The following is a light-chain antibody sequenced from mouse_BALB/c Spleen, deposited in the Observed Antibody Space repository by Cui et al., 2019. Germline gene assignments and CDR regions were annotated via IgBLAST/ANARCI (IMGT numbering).Light chain of an antibody. CDR2: STS. V-gene: IGKV4-80*01. CDR3: HQWSSCPWT. J-gene: IGKJ1*01. Sequence: QIVLTQSPAIMSAFLGEEITLTCSASLSVSYMHWYQQKSGTSPKLLIYSTSNLASGVPSRFSGSGSGTFYSLTISSVEAEDAADYYCHQWSSCPWTFGGGTKLEIK. CDR1: LSVSY.